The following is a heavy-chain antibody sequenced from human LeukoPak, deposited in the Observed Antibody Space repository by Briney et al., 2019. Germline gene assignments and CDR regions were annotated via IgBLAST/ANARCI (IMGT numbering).Heavy chain of an antibody. J-gene: IGHJ6*03. CDR3: AKDTRITIFGVVIKGAYYYYYMDV. D-gene: IGHD3-3*01. V-gene: IGHV3-30*02. Sequence: GGSLRLSCAASGFTFSSYGMHWVRQAPGKGLEWVAFIRYDGSNKYYADSVKGRFTISRDNSKNTLYLQMNSLRAEDTAVYYCAKDTRITIFGVVIKGAYYYYYMDVWGKGTTVTVSS. CDR2: IRYDGSNK. CDR1: GFTFSSYG.